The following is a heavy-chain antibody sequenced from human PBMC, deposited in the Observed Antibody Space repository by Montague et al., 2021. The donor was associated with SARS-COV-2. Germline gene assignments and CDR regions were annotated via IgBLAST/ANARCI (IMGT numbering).Heavy chain of an antibody. CDR1: GGSISSSSYY. V-gene: IGHV4-39*01. Sequence: SETLSLTCAVSGGSISSSSYYWGWIRQPPGKGLEWIGSIHYSGSTYYNPSLKSRVSISVDTSKNQFSLKLSSVTAADTAVYYCARLWDTVYYYYGMDVSGQGTTATVSS. D-gene: IGHD1-26*01. CDR2: IHYSGST. J-gene: IGHJ6*02. CDR3: ARLWDTVYYYYGMDV.